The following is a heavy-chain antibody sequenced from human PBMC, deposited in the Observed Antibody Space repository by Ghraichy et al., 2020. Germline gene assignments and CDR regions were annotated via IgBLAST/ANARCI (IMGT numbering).Heavy chain of an antibody. CDR1: GGSISSYY. Sequence: SETLSLTCTVSGGSISSYYWSWIRQPPGKGLEWIGYIYTSGSTNYNPSLKSRVTISVDTSKNQFSLKLSSVTAADTAVYYCARGSYLYGSGSYGLEGYGMDVWGQGTTVTVSS. V-gene: IGHV4-4*09. D-gene: IGHD3-10*01. CDR2: IYTSGST. J-gene: IGHJ6*02. CDR3: ARGSYLYGSGSYGLEGYGMDV.